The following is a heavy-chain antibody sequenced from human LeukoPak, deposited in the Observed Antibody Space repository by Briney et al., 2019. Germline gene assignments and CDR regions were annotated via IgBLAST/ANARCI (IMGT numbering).Heavy chain of an antibody. CDR2: ISWNSGSI. CDR1: GFTFDDYA. V-gene: IGHV3-9*01. D-gene: IGHD3/OR15-3a*01. J-gene: IGHJ4*02. Sequence: GGSLRPSCAASGFTFDDYAMHWVRQAPGKGLEWVSGISWNSGSIGYADSVKGRFTISRDNAKNSLYLQMNGLRAEDTAVYYCARVAIMIFGASDYFDYWGQGTLVTVSS. CDR3: ARVAIMIFGASDYFDY.